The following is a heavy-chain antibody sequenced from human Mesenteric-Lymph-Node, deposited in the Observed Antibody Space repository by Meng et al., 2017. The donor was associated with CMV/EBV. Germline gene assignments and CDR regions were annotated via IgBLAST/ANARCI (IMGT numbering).Heavy chain of an antibody. Sequence: ASVKVSCKASGYTFTGYYMHWVRQAPGQGLEWMGWINPNSGGTNYAQKFQGRVTMTRDTSTSTVYMELSSLRSEDTAVYYCARGIYCSGGSCLRGDFDYWGQGTLVTVSS. CDR2: INPNSGGT. CDR3: ARGIYCSGGSCLRGDFDY. J-gene: IGHJ4*02. D-gene: IGHD2-15*01. CDR1: GYTFTGYY. V-gene: IGHV1-2*02.